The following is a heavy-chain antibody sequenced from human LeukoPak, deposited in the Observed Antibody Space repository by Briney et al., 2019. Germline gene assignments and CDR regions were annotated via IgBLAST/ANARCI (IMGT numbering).Heavy chain of an antibody. CDR3: ALAVAGTRDAFDI. CDR1: GGSFSGYY. D-gene: IGHD6-19*01. CDR2: INLSGST. Sequence: KPSETLSLTCAVYGGSFSGYYWSWIRQPPGKGLEWIGEINLSGSTNYNPSLKSRVTISVDTSKNQFSLKLSSVTAADTAVYYCALAVAGTRDAFDIWGQGTMVTVSS. J-gene: IGHJ3*02. V-gene: IGHV4-34*01.